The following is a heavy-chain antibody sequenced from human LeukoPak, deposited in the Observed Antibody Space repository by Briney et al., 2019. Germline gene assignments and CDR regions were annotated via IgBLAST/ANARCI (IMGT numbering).Heavy chain of an antibody. CDR2: INPNSGAI. CDR1: GYTFIDFC. CDR3: ARVKKLMAEFEF. V-gene: IGHV1-2*02. J-gene: IGHJ4*02. D-gene: IGHD2-8*01. Sequence: GASVTVSCKASGYTFIDFCIHWVRQAPGQGLEWMGWINPNSGAIKYSQKFQGRVSMTRDTSITTVYMDLSSLRSDDTAVYYCARVKKLMAEFEFWGQRTLPTVCS.